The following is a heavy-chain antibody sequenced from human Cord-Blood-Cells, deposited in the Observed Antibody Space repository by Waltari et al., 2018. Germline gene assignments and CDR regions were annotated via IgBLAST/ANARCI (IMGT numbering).Heavy chain of an antibody. V-gene: IGHV4-34*01. D-gene: IGHD2-2*02. CDR1: GGSFSGYY. Sequence: QVQLQQWGAGLLKPSETLSLTCAVYGGSFSGYYWSWIRQPPGKGLEWIGEINHSGSTNYNPSPKSRVTISVDTSKNQFSLKLSSVTAADTAVYYCARGGDVVVPAAIRFDYWGQGTLVTVSS. CDR3: ARGGDVVVPAAIRFDY. J-gene: IGHJ4*02. CDR2: INHSGST.